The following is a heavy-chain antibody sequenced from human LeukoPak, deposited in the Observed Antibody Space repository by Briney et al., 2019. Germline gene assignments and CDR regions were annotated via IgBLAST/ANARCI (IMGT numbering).Heavy chain of an antibody. D-gene: IGHD2-8*01. CDR2: INPNSGGT. V-gene: IGHV1-2*02. CDR1: GYTFTGYY. J-gene: IGHJ4*02. Sequence: ASVKVSCKASGYTFTGYYMHWARQAPGQGLEWMGWINPNSGGTNYAQKFQGRVTMTRDTSISTAYMELSRLRSDDTAVYYCARNGFDTNGAYYFDYWGQGTLVTVSS. CDR3: ARNGFDTNGAYYFDY.